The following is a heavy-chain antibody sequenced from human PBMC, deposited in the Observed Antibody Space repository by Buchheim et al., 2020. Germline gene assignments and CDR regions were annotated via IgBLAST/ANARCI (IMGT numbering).Heavy chain of an antibody. CDR1: GVSISSSGYS. CDR2: IYYSGST. Sequence: QLQLQESGPGLAKPSETLTLTCTVSGVSISSSGYSWDWIRQPPGKGLEWIGSIYYSGSTYYNPSLKSRVTISVDTSKKQVSLRLSSVTAADTAVYYCARHASNFIIDYWGQGTL. D-gene: IGHD1-1*01. CDR3: ARHASNFIIDY. J-gene: IGHJ4*02. V-gene: IGHV4-39*01.